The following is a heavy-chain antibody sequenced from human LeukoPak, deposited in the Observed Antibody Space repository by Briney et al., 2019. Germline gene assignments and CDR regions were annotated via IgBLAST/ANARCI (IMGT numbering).Heavy chain of an antibody. CDR2: IYHSGSP. J-gene: IGHJ4*02. D-gene: IGHD1-1*01. CDR1: GYSISSGYF. V-gene: IGHV4-38-2*02. Sequence: SETLSLTCTVSGYSISSGYFWVWIRQPLGKGLEWIGSIYHSGSPYYNPSLKSRVTISVDTSKNQFSLKLTSVTAADTAVYYCARVAAATTNPRFDFWGQGTLVTVSS. CDR3: ARVAAATTNPRFDF.